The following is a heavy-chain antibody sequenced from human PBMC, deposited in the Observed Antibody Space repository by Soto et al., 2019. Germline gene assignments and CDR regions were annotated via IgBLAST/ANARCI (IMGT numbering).Heavy chain of an antibody. J-gene: IGHJ4*02. CDR1: GGSISSYY. V-gene: IGHV4-59*08. CDR3: ASSRGGYFDN. CDR2: IYYSGST. D-gene: IGHD3-10*01. Sequence: PSETLSLTCTVSGGSISSYYWSWVRQPPGKGLEWIGYIYYSGSTNYNPSLKSRVTISVDTSKNQFSLKLSSVTAADTAVYYCASSRGGYFDNWGQGTLVTVSS.